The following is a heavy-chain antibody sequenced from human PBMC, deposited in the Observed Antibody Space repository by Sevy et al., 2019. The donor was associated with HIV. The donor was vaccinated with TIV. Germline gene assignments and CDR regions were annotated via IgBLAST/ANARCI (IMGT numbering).Heavy chain of an antibody. CDR2: IWFDGSNK. CDR1: GFTFNSYG. Sequence: GGSLRLSCATSGFTFNSYGMHWVRQAPGKGLEWVALIWFDGSNKYYADSVKGRFTISRDNSKNILYLQMSSLSAEDTAVYFCAKDPPNQDYYDSSSSGYFDSWGQGTLVTVSS. J-gene: IGHJ4*02. V-gene: IGHV3-33*06. CDR3: AKDPPNQDYYDSSSSGYFDS. D-gene: IGHD3-22*01.